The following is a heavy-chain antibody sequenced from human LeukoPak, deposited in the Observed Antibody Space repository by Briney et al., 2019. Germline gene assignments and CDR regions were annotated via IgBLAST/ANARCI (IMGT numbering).Heavy chain of an antibody. CDR2: SSGDGVNT. J-gene: IGHJ4*02. D-gene: IGHD3-3*01. V-gene: IGHV3-43*02. CDR1: GFTFDDYA. CDR3: VKDVGTGHYDFWRGYYFH. Sequence: GGSLRLSCAASGFTFDDYAMHWVRQAPGKGLEWVSLSSGDGVNTNYADSVKGRFTISRDNSKNYLYLQMNSLRIEDTALYYCVKDVGTGHYDFWRGYYFHWGQGTLVTVSS.